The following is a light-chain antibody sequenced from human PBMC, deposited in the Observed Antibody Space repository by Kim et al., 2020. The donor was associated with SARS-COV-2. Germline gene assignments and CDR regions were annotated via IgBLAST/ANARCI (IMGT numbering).Light chain of an antibody. CDR1: QDITNY. CDR3: QQYDNLFT. Sequence: SASVGDRVNITCQASQDITNYLNWYQQRPRKAPKLLIYDASNLEKGVPSRFSGSGSGTDFTFTISSLQPEDIATYYCQQYDNLFTFGPGTKVDIK. V-gene: IGKV1-33*01. CDR2: DAS. J-gene: IGKJ3*01.